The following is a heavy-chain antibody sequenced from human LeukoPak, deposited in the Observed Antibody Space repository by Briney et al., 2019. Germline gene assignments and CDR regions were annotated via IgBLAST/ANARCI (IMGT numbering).Heavy chain of an antibody. V-gene: IGHV4-59*08. CDR3: ARHLYSYDLVDY. Sequence: SETLSLTCTVSGGSISNYYWSWIWQPPGKGLEWIGYIYYSGSTNYNPSLKSRVTISVDTSKNQFSLKVSSVTAADTAVYYCARHLYSYDLVDYWGQGTLVTVSS. J-gene: IGHJ4*02. CDR2: IYYSGST. CDR1: GGSISNYY. D-gene: IGHD5-18*01.